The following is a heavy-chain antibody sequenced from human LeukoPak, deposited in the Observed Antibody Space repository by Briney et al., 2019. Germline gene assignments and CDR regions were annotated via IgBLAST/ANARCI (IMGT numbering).Heavy chain of an antibody. V-gene: IGHV1-69*04. CDR3: ARGLYTMVRGVIDY. J-gene: IGHJ4*02. Sequence: ASVKVSCKASGGTFITYAISWVRQAPGQGLEWMGRIIPIVDISNYAQKFQGRVTMTRNTSISTAYMELSSLRSEDTAVYYCARGLYTMVRGVIDYWGQGTLVTVSS. CDR2: IIPIVDIS. CDR1: GGTFITYA. D-gene: IGHD3-10*01.